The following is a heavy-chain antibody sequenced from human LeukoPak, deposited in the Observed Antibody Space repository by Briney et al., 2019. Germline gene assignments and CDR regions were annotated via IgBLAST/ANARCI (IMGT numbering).Heavy chain of an antibody. CDR2: IKQDGSEK. V-gene: IGHV3-7*01. D-gene: IGHD3-16*01. CDR3: ARGPWGTSVY. CDR1: GFIVTNAW. Sequence: GGSLRPSCAASGFIVTNAWMNWVRQAPGKGLEWVANIKQDGSEKYYVDSVKGRFTISRDNAKNSLYLQMNSLRAEDTAVYYCARGPWGTSVYWGQGTLVTVSS. J-gene: IGHJ4*02.